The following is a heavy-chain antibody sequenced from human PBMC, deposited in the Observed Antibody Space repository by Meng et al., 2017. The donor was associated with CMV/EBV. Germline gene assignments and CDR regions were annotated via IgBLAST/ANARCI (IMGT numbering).Heavy chain of an antibody. Sequence: SFGGYYWSWIRQPPGKGLEWIGEINHSGSTNYNPSLKSRVTISVDTSKNQFSLKLSSVTAADTAVYYCARKRQGFRGDYVWNWFDPWGQGTLVTVSS. D-gene: IGHD4-17*01. CDR1: SFGGYY. CDR3: ARKRQGFRGDYVWNWFDP. J-gene: IGHJ5*02. CDR2: INHSGST. V-gene: IGHV4-34*01.